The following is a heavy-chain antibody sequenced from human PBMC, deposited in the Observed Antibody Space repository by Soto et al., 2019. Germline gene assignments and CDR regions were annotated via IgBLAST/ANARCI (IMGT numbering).Heavy chain of an antibody. V-gene: IGHV3-23*01. CDR2: ISDSGATT. CDR1: GFPFGGNA. Sequence: GGSLRLSCAASGFPFGGNAMSWVRQAPGKGLEWVSGISDSGATTYYADSVRGRFTISRDNSKNTLYLQMKSMRAEDSASYYCAKEHTSSGSIDYWAQGALVTVSS. D-gene: IGHD6-19*01. J-gene: IGHJ4*02. CDR3: AKEHTSSGSIDY.